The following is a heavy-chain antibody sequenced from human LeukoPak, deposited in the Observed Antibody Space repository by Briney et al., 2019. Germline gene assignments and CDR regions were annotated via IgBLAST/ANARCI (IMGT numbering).Heavy chain of an antibody. CDR1: GGSISSYY. V-gene: IGHV4-59*01. Sequence: SETLSLTCTVSGGSISSYYWTWIRQPPGKGLGWIGYIYYSGSTNYNPSLKSRSTISVATSKNQVSLKLSSVTAAGTAVYYCARGRCKWERLFRHLYYYYGMDVWGQGTTVTVSS. CDR2: IYYSGST. CDR3: ARGRCKWERLFRHLYYYYGMDV. D-gene: IGHD1-26*01. J-gene: IGHJ6*02.